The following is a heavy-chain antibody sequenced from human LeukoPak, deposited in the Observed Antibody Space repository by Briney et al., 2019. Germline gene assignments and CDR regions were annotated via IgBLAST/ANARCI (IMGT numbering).Heavy chain of an antibody. J-gene: IGHJ3*02. CDR3: AGRLGFLEWFAFDI. Sequence: SETLSLTCTVSGGSISSYYWSWIRQPAGKGLEWIGRIYTSGSTNYNPSLKSRVTMSVDTSKNQFSLKLSSVTAADTAVYYCAGRLGFLEWFAFDIWGQGTMVTVSS. CDR1: GGSISSYY. V-gene: IGHV4-4*07. CDR2: IYTSGST. D-gene: IGHD3-3*01.